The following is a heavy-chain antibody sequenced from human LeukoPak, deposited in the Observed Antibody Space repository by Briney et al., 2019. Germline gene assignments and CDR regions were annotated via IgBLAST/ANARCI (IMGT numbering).Heavy chain of an antibody. CDR2: IHPNSGGT. D-gene: IGHD3-10*01. Sequence: ASVKVSCKASGYTFTGYYMHWVRQAPGQGLEWMGWIHPNSGGTNYEQKFQGRVTMTRDTSISTAYMELSRLRSDDTAVYYCARTLWFGELPYFDYWGQGTLVIVSS. V-gene: IGHV1-2*02. CDR1: GYTFTGYY. J-gene: IGHJ4*02. CDR3: ARTLWFGELPYFDY.